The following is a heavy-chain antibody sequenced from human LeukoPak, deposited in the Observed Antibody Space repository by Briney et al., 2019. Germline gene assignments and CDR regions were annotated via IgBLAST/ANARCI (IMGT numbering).Heavy chain of an antibody. V-gene: IGHV3-74*01. CDR2: INSDGSST. CDR3: ASSGGYNPFDY. CDR1: GFTFSTYW. D-gene: IGHD5-24*01. Sequence: GGSLRLSCAASGFTFSTYWMHWVRQAPGKGLVWVSRINSDGSSTSYADSVKGRFTISRDTAKNRLYLQMNSLRAEDTAVYYCASSGGYNPFDYWGQGTLVTVSS. J-gene: IGHJ4*02.